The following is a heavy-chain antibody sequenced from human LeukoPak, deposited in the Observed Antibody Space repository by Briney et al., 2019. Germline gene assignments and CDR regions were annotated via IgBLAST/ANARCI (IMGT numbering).Heavy chain of an antibody. CDR3: ALRGRDFDY. CDR1: GGSFSGYY. CDR2: INHSGST. J-gene: IGHJ4*02. V-gene: IGHV4-34*01. Sequence: SETLSLTCAVYGGSFSGYYWSWIRQPPGKGLEWIGEINHSGSTNYNPSLKSRVTISVDTSKNQFSLKLSSVTAADTAVYYCALRGRDFDYWGQGTLVTVSS.